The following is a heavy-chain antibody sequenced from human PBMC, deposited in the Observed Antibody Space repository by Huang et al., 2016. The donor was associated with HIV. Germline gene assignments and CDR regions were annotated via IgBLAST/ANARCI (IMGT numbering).Heavy chain of an antibody. D-gene: IGHD3-22*01. V-gene: IGHV1-69*13. CDR2: IITIFGTA. CDR1: GGTFSSYA. CDR3: ARARGYYDSSVSYYFDY. J-gene: IGHJ4*02. Sequence: QVQLVQSGAEVKKPGSSVKVSCQASGGTFSSYAISWLRQAPGQGLGWMGGIITIFGTANYAQKFQGRVTITADESTSTAYMELSSLRSEDTAVYYCARARGYYDSSVSYYFDYWGQGTLVTVSS.